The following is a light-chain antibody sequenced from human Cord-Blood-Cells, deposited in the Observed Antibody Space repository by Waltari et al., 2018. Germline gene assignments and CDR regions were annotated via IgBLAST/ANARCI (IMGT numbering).Light chain of an antibody. CDR2: SNN. Sequence: QSVLTQPPSASGTPGQRVTISCSGSSSNIGSNTVNWYQQLPGTAPKLLIYSNNPRPLGVPGRFSGSQAGTSASLAISGLQSEDEADYYRAAWDDSLNGWVFGGGTKLTVL. CDR1: SSNIGSNT. CDR3: AAWDDSLNGWV. J-gene: IGLJ3*02. V-gene: IGLV1-44*01.